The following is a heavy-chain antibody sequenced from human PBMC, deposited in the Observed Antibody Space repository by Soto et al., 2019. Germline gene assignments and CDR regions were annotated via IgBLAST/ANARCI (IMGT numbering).Heavy chain of an antibody. V-gene: IGHV3-30*18. J-gene: IGHJ4*02. Sequence: GGSLRLSCTASGFTFSNFGMHWVRQAPGKGLEWVAVVSHDGRNTHYADSVKGRFTISRDSSKNTVSLEMTSLRAEDTAVYYCAKGGRQWLVTSDFNYWGQGALVTVSS. D-gene: IGHD6-19*01. CDR1: GFTFSNFG. CDR2: VSHDGRNT. CDR3: AKGGRQWLVTSDFNY.